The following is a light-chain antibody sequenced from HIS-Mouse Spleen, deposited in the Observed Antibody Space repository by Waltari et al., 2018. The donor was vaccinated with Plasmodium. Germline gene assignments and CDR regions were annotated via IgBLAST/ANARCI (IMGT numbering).Light chain of an antibody. CDR1: QGISSY. CDR3: QQLNSYPLT. Sequence: DLQLTQSPSSLSASVGDRVTTTCRASQGISSYLAWYQQKPGKAPKLLHYAASTLQSGVPSRFSGSGSGTEFTLTISSLQPEDFATYYCQQLNSYPLTFGGGTKVEIK. V-gene: IGKV1-9*01. J-gene: IGKJ4*01. CDR2: AAS.